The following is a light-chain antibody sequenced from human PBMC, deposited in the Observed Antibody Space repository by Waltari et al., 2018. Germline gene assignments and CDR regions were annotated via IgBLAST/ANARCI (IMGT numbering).Light chain of an antibody. CDR1: KSVSIY. CDR3: QQRSNWPPVFT. CDR2: DSS. J-gene: IGKJ3*01. Sequence: EIVLTQSPATLSLSPGERVTLSCRASKSVSIYLAWYQQHPVQAPRLLIYDSSTRATGIPARFSGSWSGTDFTLTISSLEPEDFAVYYCQQRSNWPPVFTFGPGTKVDIK. V-gene: IGKV3-11*01.